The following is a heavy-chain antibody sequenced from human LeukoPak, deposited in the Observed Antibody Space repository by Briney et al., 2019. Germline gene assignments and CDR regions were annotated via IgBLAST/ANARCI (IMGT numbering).Heavy chain of an antibody. J-gene: IGHJ3*02. Sequence: SVKVSCKASGGTFSSYAISWVRQAPGQGLEWMGRIIPIFGTANYAQKFQGRVTITTDESTSTAYMELSSLRSEDTAVYYCARDMGYYDSSGSFSLDIWGQGTMVTVSS. CDR2: IIPIFGTA. CDR1: GGTFSSYA. CDR3: ARDMGYYDSSGSFSLDI. D-gene: IGHD3-22*01. V-gene: IGHV1-69*05.